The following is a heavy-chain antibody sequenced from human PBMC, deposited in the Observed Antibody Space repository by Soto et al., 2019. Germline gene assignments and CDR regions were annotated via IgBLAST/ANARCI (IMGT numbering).Heavy chain of an antibody. CDR2: IKQDGSEK. V-gene: IGHV3-7*01. Sequence: EVQLEESGGGLVQPGGSLRLTCVGSGFTFSDYRMSWVRQAPGKAPEWVANIKQDGSEKNYLDSVKGRFSISRDNTKNSLFLQMNNLGADDTAVYHCARAGGYDFWSLFDPWGQGILVTVSS. D-gene: IGHD3-3*01. CDR3: ARAGGYDFWSLFDP. J-gene: IGHJ5*02. CDR1: GFTFSDYR.